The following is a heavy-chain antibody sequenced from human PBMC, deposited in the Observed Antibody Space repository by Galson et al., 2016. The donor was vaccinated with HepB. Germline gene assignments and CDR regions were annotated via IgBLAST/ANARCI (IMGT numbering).Heavy chain of an antibody. CDR1: GFTFSNFA. D-gene: IGHD3-10*01. V-gene: IGHV3-30*04. CDR2: MSYDGGNK. J-gene: IGHJ6*02. Sequence: SLRLSCAASGFTFSNFAVHWVRQAPGKGLEWVAVMSYDGGNKYYADSVKGRFTISRDNSKNTLFLQMNSLRAEDTAVYYCARDKSGGYHGSGTYLRNYYAMDVWGQGTTVTVSS. CDR3: ARDKSGGYHGSGTYLRNYYAMDV.